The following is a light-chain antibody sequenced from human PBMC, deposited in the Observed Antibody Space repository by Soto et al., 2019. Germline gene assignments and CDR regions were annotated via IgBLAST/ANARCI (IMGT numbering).Light chain of an antibody. CDR2: GAS. V-gene: IGKV3-20*01. CDR1: QSVSSSY. Sequence: EIVLTQSPGTLSLSPGERATPSCRASQSVSSSYLAWYQQKPGQAPRLLIYGASSRATDIPDRFSGSGSGTDFTLTISRLEPEDFAVYYCQQYGSSLWTFGQGTKVEIK. CDR3: QQYGSSLWT. J-gene: IGKJ1*01.